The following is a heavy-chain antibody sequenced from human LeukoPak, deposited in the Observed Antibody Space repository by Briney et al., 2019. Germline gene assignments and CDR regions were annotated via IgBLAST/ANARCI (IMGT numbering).Heavy chain of an antibody. CDR1: GDSISSGGYY. CDR3: VRQGTNSGYYLLDY. V-gene: IGHV4-30-2*01. D-gene: IGHD3-22*01. CDR2: IYHSGST. Sequence: SQTLSLTCTVSGDSISSGGYYWSWIRQPPGKGLEWIGYIYHSGSTYYNPSLKSRVTISVDPSKNQFSLKLTSVTVADTATYYCVRQGTNSGYYLLDYWGQGHLVIVSS. J-gene: IGHJ4*02.